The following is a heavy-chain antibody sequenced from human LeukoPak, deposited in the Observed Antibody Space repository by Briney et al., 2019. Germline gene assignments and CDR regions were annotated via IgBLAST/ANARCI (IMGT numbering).Heavy chain of an antibody. CDR2: VNPKNGDT. Sequence: GASVKVSCKASGCTFTGFYMRWLRQAPGQGLQWMGWVNPKNGDTTYAQKFQGRVTMTRDTSISAAYMELRSLRSDDTAVYYCARDGGEIWGQGTLVTVSS. V-gene: IGHV1-2*02. D-gene: IGHD5-24*01. CDR3: ARDGGEI. J-gene: IGHJ4*02. CDR1: GCTFTGFY.